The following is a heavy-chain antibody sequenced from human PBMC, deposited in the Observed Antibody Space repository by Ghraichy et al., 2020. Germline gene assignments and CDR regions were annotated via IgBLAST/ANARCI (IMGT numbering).Heavy chain of an antibody. J-gene: IGHJ4*02. Sequence: GRSLRLSCAASGFTFSSYGMHWVRQAPGKGLEWVAVIWYDGSNKYYADSVKGRFTISRDNSKNTLYLQMNSLRAEDTAVYYCARPDYGGNPTSYYFDYWGQGTLVTVSS. CDR2: IWYDGSNK. CDR3: ARPDYGGNPTSYYFDY. CDR1: GFTFSSYG. D-gene: IGHD4-23*01. V-gene: IGHV3-33*01.